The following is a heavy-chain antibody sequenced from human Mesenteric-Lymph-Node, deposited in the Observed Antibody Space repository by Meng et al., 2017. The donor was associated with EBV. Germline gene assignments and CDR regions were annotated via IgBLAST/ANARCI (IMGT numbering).Heavy chain of an antibody. J-gene: IGHJ4*02. V-gene: IGHV4-34*01. CDR1: GESFSGYY. CDR3: ARLGNGH. Sequence: QGQVKEWGSGMLPPSALLSLLCAVYGESFSGYYWSWIRQPPGKGLEWIGEINHSGTTNYNPSLESRVTISVDTSKNQLSLKLTSLTAADTAVYYCARLGNGHWGQGTLVTVSS. CDR2: INHSGTT.